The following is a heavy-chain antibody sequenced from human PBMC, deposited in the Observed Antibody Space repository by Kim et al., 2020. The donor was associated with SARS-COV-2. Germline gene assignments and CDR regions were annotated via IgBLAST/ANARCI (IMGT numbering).Heavy chain of an antibody. Sequence: ASVKVSCKASGYTFTNNAISWVRQAPGQGLEWMGWINTDTGNPTYAQAFTRRFVFSVDTSVTTAYLQISSLEAEDTPLYYCARVIWGTYRYTDYWGQGTLVTVSS. V-gene: IGHV7-4-1*02. D-gene: IGHD3-16*02. J-gene: IGHJ4*02. CDR2: INTDTGNP. CDR3: ARVIWGTYRYTDY. CDR1: GYTFTNNA.